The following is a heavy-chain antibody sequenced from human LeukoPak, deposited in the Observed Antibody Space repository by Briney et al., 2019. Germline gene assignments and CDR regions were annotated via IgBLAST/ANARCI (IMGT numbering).Heavy chain of an antibody. CDR2: INDGNGNV. D-gene: IGHD6-25*01. Sequence: GASVKVSCKASGYTFTSYAMHWVRQAPGQRLEWMGWINDGNGNVTYTQKFQDRVTFTRDTSASTAYMDLSSLRSEDTAVYYCARVSSGWHGYLDYWGQGTPVTVSS. CDR3: ARVSSGWHGYLDY. J-gene: IGHJ4*02. CDR1: GYTFTSYA. V-gene: IGHV1-3*01.